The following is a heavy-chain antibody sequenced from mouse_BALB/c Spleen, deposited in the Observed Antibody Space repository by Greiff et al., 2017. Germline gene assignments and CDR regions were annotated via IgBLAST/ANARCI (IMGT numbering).Heavy chain of an antibody. V-gene: IGHV1-63*01. D-gene: IGHD2-10*02. CDR1: GYAFTNYW. Sequence: VQLLQSGAGLVRPGTSLKISCKASGYAFTNYWLGWVQQTPGHGLEWIGDIYPGSGTTYYNEKLTGKATLTADNSTSTVYMQISSLTSEDSAVYFCARPYGPYAMDYWGQGTSVTVSS. CDR3: ARPYGPYAMDY. CDR2: IYPGSGTT. J-gene: IGHJ4*01.